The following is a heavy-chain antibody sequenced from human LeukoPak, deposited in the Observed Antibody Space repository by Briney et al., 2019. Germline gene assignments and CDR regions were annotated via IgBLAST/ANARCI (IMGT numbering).Heavy chain of an antibody. V-gene: IGHV4-59*01. CDR2: IYYSGST. Sequence: PSETLSLTCTVSGGSISSYYWSWIRQPPGKGLEWIGYIYYSGSTDYNPSLKSRVTISVDTSKNQFSLKLSSVTATDTAVYFCARSYKYALDNWGQGILVTVSS. J-gene: IGHJ4*02. D-gene: IGHD2-8*01. CDR3: ARSYKYALDN. CDR1: GGSISSYY.